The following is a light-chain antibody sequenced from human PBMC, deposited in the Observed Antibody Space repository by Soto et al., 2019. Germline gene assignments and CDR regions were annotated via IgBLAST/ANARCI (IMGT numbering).Light chain of an antibody. CDR3: QQRGNWPQGLT. Sequence: ILMPQSPSTLSVSPGERATLSCRASQSVSSNLAWYQQKPGQAPRLLIYGASTRATGIPARFSGSGSGTDFTLTISSLEPEDFAVYYCQQRGNWPQGLTFGGGTKVDIK. CDR1: QSVSSN. CDR2: GAS. J-gene: IGKJ4*01. V-gene: IGKV3-15*01.